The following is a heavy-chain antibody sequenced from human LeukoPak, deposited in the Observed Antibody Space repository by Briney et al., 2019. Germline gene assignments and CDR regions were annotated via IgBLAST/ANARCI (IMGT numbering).Heavy chain of an antibody. CDR1: GYTFTSYD. CDR3: ARGFDFWSGYYD. V-gene: IGHV1-8*03. J-gene: IGHJ1*01. D-gene: IGHD3-3*01. CDR2: MNPNSGNT. Sequence: GASVKVSCKASGYTFTSYDINWVRQATGQGLEWVGWMNPNSGNTGYAQKFQGRVTITRNTSISTAYMELSSLRSEDTAVYYCARGFDFWSGYYDWGQGTLVTVSS.